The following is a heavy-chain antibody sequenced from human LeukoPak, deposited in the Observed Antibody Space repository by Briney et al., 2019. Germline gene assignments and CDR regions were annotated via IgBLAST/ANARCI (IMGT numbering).Heavy chain of an antibody. V-gene: IGHV3-23*01. CDR2: ISGSSDTT. CDR3: VKSGTFFLYYFDS. J-gene: IGHJ4*02. Sequence: SGGSLRLSCTASGFTFSNYAVSWVRQAPGKGLEWISGISGSSDTTYYADAVKGRFTISRDNSKNTLFLQMSSLRVEDTAVYYCVKSGTFFLYYFDSWGQGTQLTVSS. D-gene: IGHD1-26*01. CDR1: GFTFSNYA.